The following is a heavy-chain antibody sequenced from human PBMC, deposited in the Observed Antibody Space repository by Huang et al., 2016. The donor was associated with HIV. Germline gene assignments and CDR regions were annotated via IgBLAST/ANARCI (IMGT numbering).Heavy chain of an antibody. D-gene: IGHD5-18*01. CDR1: GGTVSSFS. CDR2: IIQLHDKT. Sequence: QVQLVQSGAEMKKSGSSVKVSCRASGGTVSSFSFTWVRQAAGHGLEWMGVIIQLHDKTDLAQKFRGRVTVTADDSTNTAFMELSGLTSQDTAVYYCARGVGNSNRGFDIWGQGTLVTVS. V-gene: IGHV1-69*10. J-gene: IGHJ4*02. CDR3: ARGVGNSNRGFDI.